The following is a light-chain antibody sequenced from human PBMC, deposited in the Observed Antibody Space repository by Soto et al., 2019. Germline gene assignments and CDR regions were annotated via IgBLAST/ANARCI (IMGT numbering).Light chain of an antibody. CDR3: QQYNIYSRT. Sequence: DIQMTQSPSTLSASVGDRVTITCRASQSISTWLAWYQHKPGKAPKLLIYQASSLEGGVPSRFIGSGSGTEFTLTISSLQPDDFATYYCQQYNIYSRTFGQGTKVETK. J-gene: IGKJ2*02. CDR2: QAS. CDR1: QSISTW. V-gene: IGKV1-5*03.